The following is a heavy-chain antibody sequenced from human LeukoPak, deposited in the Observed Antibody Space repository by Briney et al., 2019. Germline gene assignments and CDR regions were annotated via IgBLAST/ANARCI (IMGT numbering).Heavy chain of an antibody. CDR1: GGSISSYY. D-gene: IGHD5-18*01. CDR2: IYYSGST. CDR3: ARDLKGYSYGNHDAFDI. J-gene: IGHJ3*02. V-gene: IGHV4-59*01. Sequence: SETLSLTCTVSGGSISSYYWSWIRQPPGKGLEWIGYIYYSGSTNYNPSLKSRVTISVDTSKNQFSLKLSSVTAADTAVYYCARDLKGYSYGNHDAFDIWGQGTMVTVSS.